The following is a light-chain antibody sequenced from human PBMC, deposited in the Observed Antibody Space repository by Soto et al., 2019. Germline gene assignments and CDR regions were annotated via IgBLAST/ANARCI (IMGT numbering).Light chain of an antibody. CDR2: GAS. Sequence: EIVMTQSPATLSVSPGERATLSCRASQSVSSNLAWYQQKPGQAPRLLIYGASTRATGIPARFSGSGSGTDFPLTLSSLQSEDFAFYYCQQYNNWPPWTFGQGTKVEIK. CDR1: QSVSSN. CDR3: QQYNNWPPWT. V-gene: IGKV3-15*01. J-gene: IGKJ1*01.